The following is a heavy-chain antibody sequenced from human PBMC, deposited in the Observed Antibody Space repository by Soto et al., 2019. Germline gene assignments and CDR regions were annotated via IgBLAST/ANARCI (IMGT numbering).Heavy chain of an antibody. Sequence: QVQLVQSGAEVKKPGSSVKVSCKASGGTFSSYAISWVRQAPGQGLEWMGGIIPIFGTANYAQKFQGRVTIAADESTSTADMELSSLRAEDTAVYYCARGSEVVVITTESYFDYWGQGTLVTVSS. CDR2: IIPIFGTA. CDR1: GGTFSSYA. CDR3: ARGSEVVVITTESYFDY. D-gene: IGHD3-22*01. V-gene: IGHV1-69*01. J-gene: IGHJ4*02.